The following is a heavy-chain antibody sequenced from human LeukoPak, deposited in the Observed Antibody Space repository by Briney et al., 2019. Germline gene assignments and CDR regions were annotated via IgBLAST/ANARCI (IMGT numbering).Heavy chain of an antibody. J-gene: IGHJ4*03. CDR3: ARFTMSSGSYSDY. Sequence: SQTLSLTCTASGGSISSDGFYWGCIRQPPGMGREWIGYIYHSGSTYYTPSLKSRVTISVDRSKNQVSLKLSSVTAADTAVYYCARFTMSSGSYSDYWGQGTLVTVSS. V-gene: IGHV4-30-2*01. D-gene: IGHD1-26*01. CDR1: GGSISSDGFY. CDR2: IYHSGST.